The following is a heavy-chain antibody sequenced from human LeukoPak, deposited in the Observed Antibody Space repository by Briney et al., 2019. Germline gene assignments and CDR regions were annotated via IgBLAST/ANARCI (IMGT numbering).Heavy chain of an antibody. J-gene: IGHJ4*02. Sequence: SETLSLTCTVSGGSINTGDYYWTWIRQPPGKGLEWIGYIYYSGSTSYNPSLKSRVTISLDTSKNQFSLKLSSVTAADTAVYYCARESISAANFFDYWGQGTLVTVSS. CDR3: ARESISAANFFDY. CDR1: GGSINTGDYY. CDR2: IYYSGST. V-gene: IGHV4-30-4*01. D-gene: IGHD6-13*01.